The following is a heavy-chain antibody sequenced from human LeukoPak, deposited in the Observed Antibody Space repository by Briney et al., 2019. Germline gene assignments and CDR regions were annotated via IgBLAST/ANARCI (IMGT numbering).Heavy chain of an antibody. CDR2: ISWNSGSI. CDR3: AKVGVANYDFWSGYYKPFDY. J-gene: IGHJ4*02. CDR1: GFTFDDYA. D-gene: IGHD3-3*01. Sequence: PGRSLRLSCAASGFTFDDYAMHWVRQAPGKGLEWVSGISWNSGSIGYADSVKGRFTISRDNAKNSLYLQMNSLRAEDTALYYCAKVGVANYDFWSGYYKPFDYWGQGTLVTVSS. V-gene: IGHV3-9*01.